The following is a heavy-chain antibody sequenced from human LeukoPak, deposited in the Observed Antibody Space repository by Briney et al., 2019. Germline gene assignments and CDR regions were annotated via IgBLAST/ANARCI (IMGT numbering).Heavy chain of an antibody. CDR3: ARASGSYSFDY. V-gene: IGHV4-30-2*01. CDR1: GGSISSGGHS. CDR2: IYHSGSGST. Sequence: SQTLSLTCTVSGGSISSGGHSWSWIRQPPGKGLEWIGYIYHSGSGSTYYNPSLKSRVTISIDKSKNQFSLKLSSVTAADTAVYYCARASGSYSFDYWGQGTLVTVSS. J-gene: IGHJ4*02. D-gene: IGHD1-26*01.